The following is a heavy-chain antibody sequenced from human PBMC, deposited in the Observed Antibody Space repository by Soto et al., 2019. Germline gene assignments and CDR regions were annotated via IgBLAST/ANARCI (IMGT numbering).Heavy chain of an antibody. V-gene: IGHV4-31*03. J-gene: IGHJ4*02. CDR1: GGSVSSVGYY. Sequence: KPSETLSLTCTVSGGSVSSVGYYWSWIRQHPGKGLEWIGYITYSGNTYYNPSLESRVTMSADTSKNQFSLKLSSVTAADTAVYYCARGFGNYDFWSGYYRSYFDYWGQGTLVTVSS. CDR3: ARGFGNYDFWSGYYRSYFDY. D-gene: IGHD3-3*01. CDR2: ITYSGNT.